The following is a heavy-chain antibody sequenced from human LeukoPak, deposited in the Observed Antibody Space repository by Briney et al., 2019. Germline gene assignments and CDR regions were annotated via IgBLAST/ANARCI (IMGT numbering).Heavy chain of an antibody. Sequence: GGSLRLSCATSGFTFSSYGMHWVRQARGKGLVWVSRINSDGSSTSYADSVKGRFTISRDNAKNSLYLQMNSLRAEDTALYYCAKSSSGYYVSLDYWGQGTLVTVSS. CDR1: GFTFSSYG. D-gene: IGHD3-22*01. CDR3: AKSSSGYYVSLDY. V-gene: IGHV3-74*01. J-gene: IGHJ4*02. CDR2: INSDGSST.